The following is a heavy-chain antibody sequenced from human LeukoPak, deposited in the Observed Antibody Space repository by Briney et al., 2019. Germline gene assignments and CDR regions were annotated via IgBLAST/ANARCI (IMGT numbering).Heavy chain of an antibody. D-gene: IGHD1-26*01. CDR2: ISSSSSYI. CDR3: ARDTPMGAPNY. CDR1: GFTFSSYS. J-gene: IGHJ4*02. Sequence: GGSLRLSCAASGFTFSSYSMNWVRQAPGKGLEWVSSISSSSSYIYYADSVKGRFTISRDNAKNSLYLRMNSLRAEDTAVYYCARDTPMGAPNYWGQGTLVTVSS. V-gene: IGHV3-21*01.